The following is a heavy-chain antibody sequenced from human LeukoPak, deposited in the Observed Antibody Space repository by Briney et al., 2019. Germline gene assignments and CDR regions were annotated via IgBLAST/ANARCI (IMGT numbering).Heavy chain of an antibody. Sequence: PGGSLRLSCAASGFTFTTYWMHWVRHAPGKGLVWVSHINSDGSITSYADSVKGRFTISRDNAKNTLYLQMNSLRAEDTAVYYCARDGLEWEPFDYWGQGTLVTVSS. CDR1: GFTFTTYW. CDR2: INSDGSIT. D-gene: IGHD1-26*01. J-gene: IGHJ4*02. V-gene: IGHV3-74*01. CDR3: ARDGLEWEPFDY.